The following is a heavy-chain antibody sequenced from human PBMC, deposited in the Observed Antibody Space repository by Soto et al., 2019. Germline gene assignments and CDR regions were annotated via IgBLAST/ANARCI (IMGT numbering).Heavy chain of an antibody. CDR2: ISWNSNSI. J-gene: IGHJ3*02. V-gene: IGHV3-9*01. Sequence: GVSLRLSCEASGFMFDDYAMYWVRQAPGKGLEWVSGISWNSNSIVYADSVKGRFTISRDNAKNSLYLQMNSLKPEDTALYYSGSTYYNPSLKSRVTISVDTSKNQFSLKLSSVTAADTAVYYCARAPFPGITMVWGVLPAPGAFDIWGQGTMVTVSS. CDR3: GSTYYNPSLKSRVTISVDTSKNQFSLKLSSVTAADTAVYYCARAPFPGITMVWGVLPAPGAFDI. CDR1: GFMFDDYA. D-gene: IGHD2-21*02.